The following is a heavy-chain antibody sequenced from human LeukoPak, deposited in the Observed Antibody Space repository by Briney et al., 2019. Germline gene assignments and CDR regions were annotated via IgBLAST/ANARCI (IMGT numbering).Heavy chain of an antibody. D-gene: IGHD6-19*01. V-gene: IGHV7-4-1*02. CDR1: GYTFTSYA. J-gene: IGHJ4*02. CDR3: ASTGIAVAAEADYFDY. Sequence: ASVKVSRKASGYTFTSYAMNWVRQAPGQGLEWMGWINTNTGNPTYAQGFTGRFVFSLDTSVSTAYLQISSLKAEDTAVYYCASTGIAVAAEADYFDYWGQGTLVTVSS. CDR2: INTNTGNP.